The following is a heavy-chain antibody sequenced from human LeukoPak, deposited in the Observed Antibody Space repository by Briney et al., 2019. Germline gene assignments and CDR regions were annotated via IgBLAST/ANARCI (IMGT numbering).Heavy chain of an antibody. V-gene: IGHV1-69*13. CDR2: IIPIFGTV. D-gene: IGHD3-22*01. CDR3: AREGTTYYYDSSGPDY. CDR1: GGTFSSYA. Sequence: SVKVSCKASGGTFSSYAISWVRQAPGQGLEWMGGIIPIFGTVNYAQKFQGRVTITADESTSTAYMELSSLRSEDTAVYYCAREGTTYYYDSSGPDYWGQGTLVTVSS. J-gene: IGHJ4*02.